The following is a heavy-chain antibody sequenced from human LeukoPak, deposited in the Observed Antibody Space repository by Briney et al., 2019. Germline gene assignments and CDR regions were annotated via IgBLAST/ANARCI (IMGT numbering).Heavy chain of an antibody. J-gene: IGHJ4*02. CDR2: ISYDGSNK. Sequence: PGGSLRLSCAASGFTFSSYAMHWVRQAPGKGLEWVAVISYDGSNKYYADSVKGRFTISRDNSKNTLYLQMNSLRAEDTAVYYCARDAALGSYGFDYWGQGTLVTVSS. CDR1: GFTFSSYA. V-gene: IGHV3-30-3*01. CDR3: ARDAALGSYGFDY. D-gene: IGHD1-26*01.